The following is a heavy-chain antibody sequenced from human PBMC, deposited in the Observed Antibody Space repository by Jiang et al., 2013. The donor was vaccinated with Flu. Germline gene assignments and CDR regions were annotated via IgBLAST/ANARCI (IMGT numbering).Heavy chain of an antibody. V-gene: IGHV6-1*01. CDR1: GDSVSSNNAA. D-gene: IGHD6-19*01. J-gene: IGHJ6*02. CDR3: ARDFRAVAGTGYDYYGMDV. Sequence: LSLTCAISGDSVSSNNAAWNWIRQSPSRGLEWLGRTYYRSKWYSDYAIFVKSRITINPDTSKNQFSLQPNSVTPEDAAVYFCARDFRAVAGTGYDYYGMDVWGQGATVTVSS. CDR2: TYYRSKWYS.